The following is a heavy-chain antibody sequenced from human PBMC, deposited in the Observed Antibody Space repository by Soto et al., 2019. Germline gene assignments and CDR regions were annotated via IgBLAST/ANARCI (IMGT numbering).Heavy chain of an antibody. D-gene: IGHD3-16*01. CDR2: INHSGST. CDR3: AGRMITFGGADLDY. CDR1: GGSFSGYY. Sequence: ATLSLTCAVYGGSFSGYYWSWIRQPPGKGLEWIGEINHSGSTNYNPSLKSRVTISVDTSKNQFSLKLSSVTAADTAVYYCAGRMITFGGADLDYWGQGTLVTVSS. J-gene: IGHJ4*02. V-gene: IGHV4-34*01.